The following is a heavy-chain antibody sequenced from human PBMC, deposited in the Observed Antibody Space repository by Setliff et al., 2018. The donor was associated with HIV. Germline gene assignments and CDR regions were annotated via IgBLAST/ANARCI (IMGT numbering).Heavy chain of an antibody. CDR1: GFTFSDYW. D-gene: IGHD4-17*01. V-gene: IGHV3-7*01. J-gene: IGHJ4*02. CDR2: IKQDGTEK. Sequence: AGGSLRLSCAASGFTFSDYWMSWVRQGPGKGLEWVANIKQDGTEKYYVDSIKGRFTISRDNAKNSLFLQMSSLRYEDTAVYYCVRGGTTSWNYWGQGTLVTVSS. CDR3: VRGGTTSWNY.